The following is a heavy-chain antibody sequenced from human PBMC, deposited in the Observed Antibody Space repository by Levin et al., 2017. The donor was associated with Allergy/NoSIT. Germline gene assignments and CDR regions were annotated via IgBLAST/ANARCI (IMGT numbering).Heavy chain of an antibody. CDR1: GGSISSYY. J-gene: IGHJ4*02. CDR3: ASANEYCSSTSCYSILDY. V-gene: IGHV4-59*01. D-gene: IGHD2-2*01. CDR2: IYYSGST. Sequence: PSETLSLTCTVSGGSISSYYWSWIRQPPGKGLEWIGYIYYSGSTNYNPSLKSRVTISVDTSKNQFSLKLSSVTAADTAVYYCASANEYCSSTSCYSILDYWGQGTLVTVSS.